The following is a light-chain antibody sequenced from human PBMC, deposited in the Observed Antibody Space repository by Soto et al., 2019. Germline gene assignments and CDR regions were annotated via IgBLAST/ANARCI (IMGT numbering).Light chain of an antibody. CDR2: DVS. Sequence: QSVLTQPASVSGSPGQSITIACTGTSSEVGGYNYVSWYQQYPGKAPRLVISDVSNRPSGVSNRFSGSKSGNSASLTISGLQAEDEAEYYCSSYTSSSTYVFGTGTKVTV. CDR1: SSEVGGYNY. V-gene: IGLV2-14*01. J-gene: IGLJ1*01. CDR3: SSYTSSSTYV.